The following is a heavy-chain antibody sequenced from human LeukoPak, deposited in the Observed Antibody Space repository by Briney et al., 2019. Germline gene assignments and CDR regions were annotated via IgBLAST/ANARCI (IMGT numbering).Heavy chain of an antibody. J-gene: IGHJ5*02. CDR1: GGSISSSSYY. V-gene: IGHV4-39*07. CDR2: INHSGST. CDR3: ARVNYDFWSGYIPRYNWFDP. D-gene: IGHD3-3*01. Sequence: KPSETLSLTCTVSGGSISSSSYYWGWIRQPPGKGLEWIGEINHSGSTNYNPSLKSRVTISVDTSKNQFSLKLSSVTAADTAVYYCARVNYDFWSGYIPRYNWFDPWGQGTLVTVSS.